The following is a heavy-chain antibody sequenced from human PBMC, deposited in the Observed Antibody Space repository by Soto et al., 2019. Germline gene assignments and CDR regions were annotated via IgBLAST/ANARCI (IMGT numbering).Heavy chain of an antibody. Sequence: EVQLVESGGGLVQPGGSLRLSCAASGFAFNNYWMSWVRQAPGKGLEWVANIKRDGSEKHYVDSVKGRFTISRDNAKNSVYLQMNSLRPEYRAVYYCVSFIVGATIDYWGRGTLVPGSS. V-gene: IGHV3-7*02. CDR1: GFAFNNYW. D-gene: IGHD1-26*01. CDR3: VSFIVGATIDY. CDR2: IKRDGSEK. J-gene: IGHJ4*02.